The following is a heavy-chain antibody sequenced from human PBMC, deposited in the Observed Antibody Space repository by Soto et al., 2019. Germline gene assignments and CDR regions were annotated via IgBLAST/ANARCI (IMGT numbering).Heavy chain of an antibody. J-gene: IGHJ6*02. V-gene: IGHV3-15*07. D-gene: IGHD6-19*01. CDR2: IKSKTDGGTT. Sequence: GGSLRLCCAASGFTFSNAWMNWVRQAPGKGLEWVGRIKSKTDGGTTDYAAPVKGRFTISRDDSKNTLYLQMNSLKTEDTAVYYCTTDLNQWLVLSDPYHYGMAVWGQGTTVTVSS. CDR3: TTDLNQWLVLSDPYHYGMAV. CDR1: GFTFSNAW.